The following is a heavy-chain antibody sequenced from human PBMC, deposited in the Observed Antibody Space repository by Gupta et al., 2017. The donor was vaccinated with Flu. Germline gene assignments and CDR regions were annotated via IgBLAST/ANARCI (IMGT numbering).Heavy chain of an antibody. CDR1: GYSFTTHW. V-gene: IGHV5-51*03. D-gene: IGHD3-16*01. J-gene: IGHJ6*02. CDR2: IFPGDSDT. Sequence: EVQLVQSGAEVKKPGESLKISCKGSGYSFTTHWIGWVRQMPGKGLEWMGIIFPGDSDTKYSPSFQGQVTISVDKSISTAYLQWRSLKASDTAMYDCATFGVFSGYYHDGMDVWGQGTTVTVSS. CDR3: ATFGVFSGYYHDGMDV.